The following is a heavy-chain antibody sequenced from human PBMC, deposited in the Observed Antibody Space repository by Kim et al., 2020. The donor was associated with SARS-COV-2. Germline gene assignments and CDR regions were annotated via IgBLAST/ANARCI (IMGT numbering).Heavy chain of an antibody. CDR3: AKDPGYSSGWTDAFDI. Sequence: SVKGRCTISRDNAKNTLYLQMNSLRAEDTAVYYCAKDPGYSSGWTDAFDIWGQGTMVTVSS. J-gene: IGHJ3*02. D-gene: IGHD6-19*01. V-gene: IGHV3-23*01.